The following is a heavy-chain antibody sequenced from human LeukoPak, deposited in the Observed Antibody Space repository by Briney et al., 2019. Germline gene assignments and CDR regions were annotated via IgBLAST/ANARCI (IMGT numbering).Heavy chain of an antibody. D-gene: IGHD3-22*01. CDR1: GGSISSYY. V-gene: IGHV4-4*09. CDR2: IYTSGST. CDR3: ASSRYYYDSSGYWTDYYYYMDV. Sequence: SETLSLTCTVSGGSISSYYWSWIRQPPGEGLEWIGYIYTSGSTNYNPSLKSRVTISVDTSKNQFSLKLSSVTAADTAVYYCASSRYYYDSSGYWTDYYYYMDVWGKGTTVTVSS. J-gene: IGHJ6*03.